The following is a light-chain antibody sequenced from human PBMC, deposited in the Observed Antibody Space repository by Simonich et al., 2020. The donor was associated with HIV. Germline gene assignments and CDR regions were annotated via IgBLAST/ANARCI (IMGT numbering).Light chain of an antibody. CDR3: MQSTHWPPWT. CDR2: NIS. V-gene: IGKV2-30*02. CDR1: QSLVHSDGNTY. Sequence: DVVMTQSPLSLPVTRGQPAISCSSSQSLVHSDGNTYLTWFQQRPGQSPRRLIYNISNRDAGVPDRFSGSGSGTDFKRKISRVEAEDVGVYYCMQSTHWPPWTFGQGTKVEIK. J-gene: IGKJ1*01.